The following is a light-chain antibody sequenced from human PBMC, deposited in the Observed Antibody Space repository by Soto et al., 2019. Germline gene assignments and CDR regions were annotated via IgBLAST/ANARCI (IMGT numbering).Light chain of an antibody. CDR1: QSVTSSY. Sequence: EIVLTQSPGTLSLSPGERATLSCRASQSVTSSYLTWYQQKPGQAPRLLIYGASSMATGIPDRFSGSGSGIDFTLTISRLEPEDFAVYYCQQYGSSLSWTFGQGTKVEIK. CDR3: QQYGSSLSWT. J-gene: IGKJ1*01. V-gene: IGKV3-20*01. CDR2: GAS.